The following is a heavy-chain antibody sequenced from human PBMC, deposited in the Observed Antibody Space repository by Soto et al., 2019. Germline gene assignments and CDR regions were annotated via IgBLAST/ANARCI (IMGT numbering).Heavy chain of an antibody. V-gene: IGHV4-59*01. CDR2: IYYSGST. D-gene: IGHD5-12*01. Sequence: NHXATLSLTSTVSSASISSYGWSWIRQPPGKGLEWIGYIYYSGSTNYNPSLKSRVTISVDTSKNQFSLKLSSVTAADTAVYYCARGGKMATNNWFDPWGQGTLVTVSS. CDR1: SASISSYG. J-gene: IGHJ5*02. CDR3: ARGGKMATNNWFDP.